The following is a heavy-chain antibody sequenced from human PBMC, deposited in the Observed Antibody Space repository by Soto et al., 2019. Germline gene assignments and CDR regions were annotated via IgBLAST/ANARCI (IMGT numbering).Heavy chain of an antibody. CDR1: GGFFSGYY. CDR3: ARSLNWKYRPFDY. D-gene: IGHD1-7*01. CDR2: INHSGST. Sequence: KTSETLSLTCGVYGGFFSGYYWTWIRQPPGKGLEWIGEINHSGSTNYNPSLKSRVTISVDTSKNQFSLKLSSVTAADTAVYYCARSLNWKYRPFDYWGRGTLVTVST. V-gene: IGHV4-34*01. J-gene: IGHJ4*02.